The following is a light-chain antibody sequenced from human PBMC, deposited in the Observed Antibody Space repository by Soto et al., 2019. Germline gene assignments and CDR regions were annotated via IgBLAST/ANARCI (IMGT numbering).Light chain of an antibody. CDR2: DAS. CDR1: QSVSSY. V-gene: IGKV3-11*01. Sequence: EIVLTQSPSTLSLFPVEIATPSCRASQSVSSYLAWYQQKPGQAPRLLIYDASNRATGIPARFSGSGSGTDFTLTISRLEPEDFAVYYCQQFGTSPITFGQGTRLEIK. CDR3: QQFGTSPIT. J-gene: IGKJ5*01.